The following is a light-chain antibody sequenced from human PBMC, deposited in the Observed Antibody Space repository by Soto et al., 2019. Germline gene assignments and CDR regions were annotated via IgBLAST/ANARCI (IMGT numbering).Light chain of an antibody. J-gene: IGKJ1*01. V-gene: IGKV3-15*01. CDR1: QSVSSN. CDR2: GAS. Sequence: EIVMTQSPATLSVSPGARVTLSCRASQSVSSNLAWYQQKPGQPPRLLIYGASTRATGIPDRFSGSGSGTEFTLTISSLQSEDFAVYYCQQYINWPPWTFGQGTKVDIK. CDR3: QQYINWPPWT.